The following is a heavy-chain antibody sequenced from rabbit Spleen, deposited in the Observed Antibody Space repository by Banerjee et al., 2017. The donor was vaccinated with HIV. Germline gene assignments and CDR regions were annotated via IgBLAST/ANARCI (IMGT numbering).Heavy chain of an antibody. D-gene: IGHD4-2*01. CDR3: ARDAGSGAYLDGYFNL. CDR2: IYTANGNP. J-gene: IGHJ4*01. CDR1: GFSFSSSYD. Sequence: QEQLVESGGGLVQPEGSLTLTCTASGFSFSSSYDMCWVRQAPGKGLEWIGCIYTANGNPHYASWAKGRFTISKTSSTTVTLQMTSLTAADTATYFCARDAGSGAYLDGYFNLWGPGTLVTVS. V-gene: IGHV1S45*01.